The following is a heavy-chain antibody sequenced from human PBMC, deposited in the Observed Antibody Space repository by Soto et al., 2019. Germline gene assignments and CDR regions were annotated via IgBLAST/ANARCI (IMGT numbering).Heavy chain of an antibody. D-gene: IGHD6-6*01. Sequence: PGGSLRLSCAASGFTFSSYWMSWVRQAPGKGLEWVANIKQDGSEKYYVDSVKGRFTISRDNAKNSLYLQMNSLRAEDTAVYYCARTAYSSSSGDYFDYWGQGTLVTVS. CDR3: ARTAYSSSSGDYFDY. J-gene: IGHJ4*02. V-gene: IGHV3-7*01. CDR2: IKQDGSEK. CDR1: GFTFSSYW.